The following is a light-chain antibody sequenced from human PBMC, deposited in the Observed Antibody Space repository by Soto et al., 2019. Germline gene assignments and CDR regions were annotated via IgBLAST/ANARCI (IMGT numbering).Light chain of an antibody. Sequence: DIQMTQSPSILSASVGDRVTISCRASQSISSYLNWYQQKPGKAPKLLIYAASSLQSGVPSRFSGSGSGTDFTLTISSLQPEDFETYYCQQSYSTSITFGQGTRLEIK. J-gene: IGKJ5*01. CDR2: AAS. CDR1: QSISSY. V-gene: IGKV1-39*01. CDR3: QQSYSTSIT.